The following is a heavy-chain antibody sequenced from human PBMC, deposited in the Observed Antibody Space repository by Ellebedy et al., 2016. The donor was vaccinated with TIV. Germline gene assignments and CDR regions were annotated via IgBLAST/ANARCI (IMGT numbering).Heavy chain of an antibody. Sequence: GGSLRLSXAASGFTFSNAWMNWVRQAPGKGLEWVGRIKSKTDGGTTDYAAPVKGRFTISRDDSKNTLYLQMNSLKTEDTAVYYCTTKAGSSSWDYYYGMDVWGQGTTVTVSS. CDR3: TTKAGSSSWDYYYGMDV. V-gene: IGHV3-15*07. D-gene: IGHD6-6*01. J-gene: IGHJ6*02. CDR1: GFTFSNAW. CDR2: IKSKTDGGTT.